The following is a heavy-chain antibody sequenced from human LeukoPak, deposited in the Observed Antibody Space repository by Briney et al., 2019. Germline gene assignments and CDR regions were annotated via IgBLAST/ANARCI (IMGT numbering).Heavy chain of an antibody. CDR3: ARDRVPYGDSSSFGY. Sequence: PGGSLRLSCAASGFTFSSYSMNWVRQAPGKGLEWVSYISSSSSTIYYADSVKGRFTISRDNSKNTLYLQMNSLRAEDTAVYYCARDRVPYGDSSSFGYWGQGTLVTVSS. J-gene: IGHJ4*02. CDR2: ISSSSSTI. D-gene: IGHD4-17*01. V-gene: IGHV3-48*01. CDR1: GFTFSSYS.